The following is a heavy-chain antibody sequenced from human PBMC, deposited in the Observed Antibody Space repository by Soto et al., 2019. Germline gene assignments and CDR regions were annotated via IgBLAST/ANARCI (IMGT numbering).Heavy chain of an antibody. CDR2: ISAYTDTP. V-gene: IGHV1-18*01. Sequence: AASVKVSCKASGYTFTNFGVTWVRRAPGQGLEWMGWISAYTDTPNYAQKSQGRVTMTIDTSTSTAHMALRSLTSNDTAVYYCARVIPDVEAWFDPWGQGTLVTVSS. CDR1: GYTFTNFG. J-gene: IGHJ5*02. D-gene: IGHD2-2*01. CDR3: ARVIPDVEAWFDP.